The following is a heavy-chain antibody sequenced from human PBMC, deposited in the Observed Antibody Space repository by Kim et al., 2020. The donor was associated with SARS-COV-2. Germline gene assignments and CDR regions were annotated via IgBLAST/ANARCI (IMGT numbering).Heavy chain of an antibody. CDR3: ARINYCDSSGYQN. V-gene: IGHV3-23*01. J-gene: IGHJ4*02. CDR2: ISGSGGIT. CDR1: GFTFSSYA. D-gene: IGHD3-22*01. Sequence: GGSLRLSCAASGFTFSSYAMSWVRQAPGKGLEWVSAISGSGGITYYADSVKGRLTISRDNSKNTLYLQMNSLRAEDTAVYYCARINYCDSSGYQNWGQGTLVTVSS.